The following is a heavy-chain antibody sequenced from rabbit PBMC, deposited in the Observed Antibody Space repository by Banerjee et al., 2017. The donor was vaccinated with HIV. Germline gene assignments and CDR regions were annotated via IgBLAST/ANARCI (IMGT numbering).Heavy chain of an antibody. D-gene: IGHD4-1*01. CDR3: ARDLAGVIGWNFNL. V-gene: IGHV1S45*01. J-gene: IGHJ4*01. Sequence: SLTLTCTASGFSFSSGYWMCWVRQAPGKGLEWIACIDTGSSGRTYYASWAKGRFTISKTSSTTVTLQMTSLTAADTATYLCARDLAGVIGWNFNLWGPGTLSPS. CDR1: GFSFSSGYW. CDR2: IDTGSSGRT.